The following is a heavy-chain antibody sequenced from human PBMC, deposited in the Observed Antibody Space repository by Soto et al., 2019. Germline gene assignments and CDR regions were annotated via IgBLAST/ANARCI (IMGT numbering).Heavy chain of an antibody. J-gene: IGHJ3*02. D-gene: IGHD3-16*01. CDR3: ARDRVAGIWGDAFDI. Sequence: QVQLVQSGTEVKKPGASVKVSCKTSGYTFTNHGINWVRQAPGQGLEWMGWINPYNANTNYAQKLQGRVTMTTDTSTTTAYMDLRSLTSDDTAGYYFARDRVAGIWGDAFDIWGQGIVVTVSS. CDR2: INPYNANT. CDR1: GYTFTNHG. V-gene: IGHV1-18*04.